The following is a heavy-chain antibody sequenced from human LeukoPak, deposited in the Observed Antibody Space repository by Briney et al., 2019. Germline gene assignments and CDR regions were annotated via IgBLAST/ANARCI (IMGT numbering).Heavy chain of an antibody. CDR2: IYSGGTT. CDR1: GFTVSGNY. D-gene: IGHD3-3*01. V-gene: IGHV3-66*02. J-gene: IGHJ4*02. Sequence: GGSLRLSCAASGFTVSGNYMSWVRQFPGKGLEWVSVIYSGGTTNYADSVKGRFTISRDYSKNTLYPQMNSLRPEDTAVYYCATRFSEQSWGQGTLVTFSS. CDR3: ATRFSEQS.